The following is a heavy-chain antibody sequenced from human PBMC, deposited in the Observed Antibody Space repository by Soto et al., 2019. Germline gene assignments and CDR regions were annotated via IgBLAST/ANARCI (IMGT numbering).Heavy chain of an antibody. Sequence: PGESLKISCKGSGYSFTSYLISWVRQMPGKGLEWMGRIDPSDSYTNYSPSFQGHVTISADKSISTAYLQWSSLKASDTAMYYCASITMVRGVISNRVYYYYGMDVWGQGTTVTVSS. CDR3: ASITMVRGVISNRVYYYYGMDV. CDR1: GYSFTSYL. J-gene: IGHJ6*02. D-gene: IGHD3-10*01. CDR2: IDPSDSYT. V-gene: IGHV5-10-1*01.